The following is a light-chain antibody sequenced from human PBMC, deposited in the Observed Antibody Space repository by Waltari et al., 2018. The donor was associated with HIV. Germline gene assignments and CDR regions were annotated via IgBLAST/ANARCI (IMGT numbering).Light chain of an antibody. CDR2: NNN. J-gene: IGLJ2*01. Sequence: QSVLTQPPSASGTPGQRVPISCSGRNSNIGSNTVNWYQQLPGTAPKLLIYNNNQRPSGVSDRFSGSKSGTSASLAISGLQSEDEADYYCAAWDDSLNAHVLFGGGTKLTVL. CDR3: AAWDDSLNAHVL. CDR1: NSNIGSNT. V-gene: IGLV1-44*01.